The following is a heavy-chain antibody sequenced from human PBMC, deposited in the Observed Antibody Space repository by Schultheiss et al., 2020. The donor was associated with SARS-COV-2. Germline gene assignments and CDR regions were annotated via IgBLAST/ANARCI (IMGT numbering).Heavy chain of an antibody. Sequence: SCTVSGGSISSSSYYWGWIRQPPGKGLEWIGSIYYSGSTYYNPSLKSRVTISVDTSKNQFSLKLSSVTAADTAVYYCARDLGCSGGSCYSGWFDPWGQGTLVTVSS. CDR1: GGSISSSSYY. J-gene: IGHJ5*02. V-gene: IGHV4-39*02. CDR2: IYYSGST. D-gene: IGHD2-15*01. CDR3: ARDLGCSGGSCYSGWFDP.